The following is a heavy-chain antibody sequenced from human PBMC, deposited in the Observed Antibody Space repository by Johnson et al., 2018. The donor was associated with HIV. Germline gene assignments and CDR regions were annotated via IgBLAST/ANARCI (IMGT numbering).Heavy chain of an antibody. CDR2: ISFDGSHK. V-gene: IGHV3-30*18. D-gene: IGHD3/OR15-3a*01. Sequence: QVQLVESGGGVVQPGRSLRLSCVASRFTFSNYGMHWVRQAPGKGLEWVAVISFDGSHKYYTDSVKGLSTISRDNSNNTLYLHMNSLRPDDTGVYYCAKDKFMFLDNPVDAFDVWGQGTMVTFSS. J-gene: IGHJ3*01. CDR1: RFTFSNYG. CDR3: AKDKFMFLDNPVDAFDV.